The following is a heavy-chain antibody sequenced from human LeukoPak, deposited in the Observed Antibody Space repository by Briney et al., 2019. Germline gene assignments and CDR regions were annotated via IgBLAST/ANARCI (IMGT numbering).Heavy chain of an antibody. D-gene: IGHD3-9*01. CDR1: GYTFTSYG. CDR2: ISAYNGNT. CDR3: ARDRGYYDILTGI. Sequence: ASVKVSCKASGYTFTSYGISCVRQAPGQGLEWMGWISAYNGNTNYAQKLQGRVTINTDTSTSTAYMELRSLRSDDTAVYYCARDRGYYDILTGIWGQGTLVTVSS. J-gene: IGHJ4*02. V-gene: IGHV1-18*04.